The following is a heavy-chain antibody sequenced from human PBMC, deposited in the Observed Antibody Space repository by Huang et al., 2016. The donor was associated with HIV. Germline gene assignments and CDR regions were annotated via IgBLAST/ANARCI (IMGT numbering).Heavy chain of an antibody. D-gene: IGHD3-22*01. V-gene: IGHV3-74*01. CDR2: MNSGEGST. J-gene: IGHJ4*02. CDR1: GFSIRCDW. CDR3: ARDPRIQSWLNFFDY. Sequence: EVQLVESGGGLVQPGGSLRLSCAASGFSIRCDWMHWVRQAPGKGLVWVTRMNSGEGSTNYADSVKGRFTISRDNAKNTLYLQMNSLRAEDTAVYYCARDPRIQSWLNFFDYWGQGTLVSVSS.